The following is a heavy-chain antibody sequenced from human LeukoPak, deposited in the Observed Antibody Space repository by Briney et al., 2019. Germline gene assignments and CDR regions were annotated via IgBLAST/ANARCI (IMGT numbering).Heavy chain of an antibody. CDR2: IYYSGST. J-gene: IGHJ4*02. CDR3: ARDYYDSSGYYYFDY. D-gene: IGHD3-22*01. V-gene: IGHV4-59*12. Sequence: SETLSLTCTVSGGSISSYYWSWIRQPPGKGLEWIGYIYYSGSTNYNPSLKSRVTISVDTSKNQFSLKLSSVTAADTAVYYCARDYYDSSGYYYFDYWGQGTLVTVSS. CDR1: GGSISSYY.